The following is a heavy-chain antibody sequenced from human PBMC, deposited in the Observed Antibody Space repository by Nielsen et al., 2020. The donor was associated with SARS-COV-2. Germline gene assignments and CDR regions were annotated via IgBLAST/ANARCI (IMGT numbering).Heavy chain of an antibody. D-gene: IGHD2-21*02. V-gene: IGHV3-23*01. CDR3: AKDPAIVVVTAVDFDY. J-gene: IGHJ4*02. Sequence: GGSLRLSCAASGFTLDFYAMSWVRQAPGKGLEWVSGISGSGRDKYYADSVKGRFTISRDNSKNTLYLQMNSLRAEDTAVYYCAKDPAIVVVTAVDFDYWGQGTLVTVSS. CDR1: GFTLDFYA. CDR2: ISGSGRDK.